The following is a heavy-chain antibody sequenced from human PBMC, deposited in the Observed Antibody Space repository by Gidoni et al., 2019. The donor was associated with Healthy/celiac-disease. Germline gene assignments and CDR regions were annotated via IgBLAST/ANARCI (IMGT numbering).Heavy chain of an antibody. CDR1: GFTVSSYW. CDR3: AREGYSSSGGGMDV. Sequence: EVQLVESGGGLVQPGGSLRLSCAASGFTVSSYWMSWVRQAPGKGLEWVANIKQDGSEKYYVDSVKGRFTISRDNAKNSLYLQMNSLRAEDTAVYYCAREGYSSSGGGMDVWGQGTTVTVSS. D-gene: IGHD6-13*01. V-gene: IGHV3-7*01. J-gene: IGHJ6*02. CDR2: IKQDGSEK.